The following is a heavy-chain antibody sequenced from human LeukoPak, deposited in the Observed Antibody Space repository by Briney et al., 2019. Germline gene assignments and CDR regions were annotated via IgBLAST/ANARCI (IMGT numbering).Heavy chain of an antibody. Sequence: GGSLRLSCAASGFTFSSYSMNWVRQAPGKGLEWVSSISSSSSYIYYADSVKGRFTISRDNAKNSLYLQMNSLRAEDTAVYYCAKDPGIYYYDPLNGPYFDYWGQGTLVTVSS. CDR1: GFTFSSYS. CDR2: ISSSSSYI. J-gene: IGHJ4*02. D-gene: IGHD3-22*01. CDR3: AKDPGIYYYDPLNGPYFDY. V-gene: IGHV3-21*01.